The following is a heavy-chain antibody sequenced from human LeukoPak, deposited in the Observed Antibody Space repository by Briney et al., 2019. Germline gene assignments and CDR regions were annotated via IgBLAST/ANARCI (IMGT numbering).Heavy chain of an antibody. Sequence: SETLSLTCTVSGGSINSNYWSWIRRPPEKGLEWIGYISYSGSTNYNPSLKSRVTISLDTSKSQFSLNLNSVTAADTAVYYCARGRQVGNTGYYFDYWGQGTLVTVSS. CDR3: ARGRQVGNTGYYFDY. J-gene: IGHJ4*02. CDR2: ISYSGST. CDR1: GGSINSNY. D-gene: IGHD1-26*01. V-gene: IGHV4-59*01.